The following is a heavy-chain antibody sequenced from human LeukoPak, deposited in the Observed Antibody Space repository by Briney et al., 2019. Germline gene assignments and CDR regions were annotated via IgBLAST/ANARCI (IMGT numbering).Heavy chain of an antibody. CDR2: IYYSGST. CDR3: ARQNLDCSGGSCYGKYYFDY. V-gene: IGHV4-59*08. D-gene: IGHD2-15*01. J-gene: IGHJ4*02. CDR1: GGSISSYY. Sequence: SETLSLTCTVSGGSISSYYWSWIRQPPGKGLEWIGYIYYSGSTNYNPSLKSRVTISVDTSKNQFSLKLSSVTAADTAVYYCARQNLDCSGGSCYGKYYFDYWGRGTLVTVSS.